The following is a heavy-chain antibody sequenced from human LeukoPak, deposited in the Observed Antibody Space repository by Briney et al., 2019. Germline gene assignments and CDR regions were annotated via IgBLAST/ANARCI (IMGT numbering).Heavy chain of an antibody. CDR1: GYTFTSYY. V-gene: IGHV1-2*02. CDR3: ARVVLVPAAMVNWFDP. CDR2: INPNSGGT. Sequence: GASVKVSCKASGYTFTSYYMHWVRQAPGQGLEWMGWINPNSGGTNYAQKLQGRVTMTRDTSISTAYMELSRLRSDDTAVYYCARVVLVPAAMVNWFDPWGQGTLVTVSS. D-gene: IGHD2-2*01. J-gene: IGHJ5*02.